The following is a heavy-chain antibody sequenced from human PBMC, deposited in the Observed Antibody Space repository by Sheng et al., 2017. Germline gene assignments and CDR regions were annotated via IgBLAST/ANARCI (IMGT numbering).Heavy chain of an antibody. Sequence: QVQLVESGGGLVKPGGSLTLSCAASGFTFSDYYMTWIRQAAGKGLEWVSTISSTSAYSNYADSVKGRFIISRDNAKNSLYLRMDSLRAEDAAVYYCARDGRGGETRFDPSGPREPDGHRL. V-gene: IGHV3-11*05. CDR3: ARDGRGGETRFDP. J-gene: IGHJ5*02. CDR2: ISSTSAYS. CDR1: GFTFSDYY. D-gene: IGHD3-16*01.